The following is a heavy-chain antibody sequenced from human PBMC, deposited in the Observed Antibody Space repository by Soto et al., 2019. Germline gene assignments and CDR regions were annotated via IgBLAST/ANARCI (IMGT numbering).Heavy chain of an antibody. J-gene: IGHJ5*02. V-gene: IGHV3-33*06. CDR2: IWFDGSNK. D-gene: IGHD3-10*01. Sequence: GGSLRLSCAASGSIFTGYGMHWVRQAPGKGLEWVAVIWFDGSNKYYADSVKGRFTISRDNSKNMLYLQMNSLRVEDTAVYYCAKRSHGSGWLIFPSHNWFDPWGQGTLVTVSS. CDR3: AKRSHGSGWLIFPSHNWFDP. CDR1: GSIFTGYG.